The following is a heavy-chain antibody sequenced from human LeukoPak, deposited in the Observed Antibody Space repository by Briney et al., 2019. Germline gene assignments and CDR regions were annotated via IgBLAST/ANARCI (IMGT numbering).Heavy chain of an antibody. J-gene: IGHJ4*02. CDR1: GGSISSSSYY. Sequence: SETLSLTCTVSGGSISSSSYYWGWIRQPPGKGLEWIGSIYYSGSTNYNPSLKSRVTISVDTSKNQFSLKLSSVTAADTAVYYCAREVGATPFTFDYWGQGTLVTVSS. CDR2: IYYSGST. CDR3: AREVGATPFTFDY. D-gene: IGHD1-26*01. V-gene: IGHV4-39*07.